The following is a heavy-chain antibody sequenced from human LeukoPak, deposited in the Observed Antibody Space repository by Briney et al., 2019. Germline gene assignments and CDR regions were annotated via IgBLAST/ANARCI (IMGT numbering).Heavy chain of an antibody. CDR1: GFIFTSYS. CDR3: ARDSQWGYAMDV. D-gene: IGHD1-26*01. V-gene: IGHV3-48*02. J-gene: IGHJ6*02. Sequence: GGSLRLSCAASGFIFTSYSIDWVRQAPGKGLEWLSFITSSTSTIYYADSVRGRFTISRDNAKNSVYLQMNSLRDEDTAVYYCARDSQWGYAMDVWGQGTTVNVSS. CDR2: ITSSTSTI.